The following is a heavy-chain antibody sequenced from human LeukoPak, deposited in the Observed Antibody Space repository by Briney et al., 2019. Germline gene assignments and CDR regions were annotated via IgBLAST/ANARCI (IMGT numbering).Heavy chain of an antibody. CDR2: ISSSSSYI. CDR3: AREVNVGAAAGLDY. D-gene: IGHD6-13*01. CDR1: GFTFSSYS. J-gene: IGHJ4*02. Sequence: PGGSLRLSCAASGFTFSSYSMNWVRQAPGKGLEWVSSISSSSSYIYYADSVKGRFTISRDNAKNSLYLQMNSLRAEDTAVYYCAREVNVGAAAGLDYWGQGTLVTVSS. V-gene: IGHV3-21*01.